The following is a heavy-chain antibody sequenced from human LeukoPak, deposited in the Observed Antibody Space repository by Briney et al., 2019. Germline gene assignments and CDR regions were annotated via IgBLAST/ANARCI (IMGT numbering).Heavy chain of an antibody. V-gene: IGHV3-48*01. J-gene: IGHJ4*02. CDR2: ISTSSSTI. CDR3: ARADYYDSGSFYPLNF. Sequence: RGSLRLSCAASGFTFSTYSMNWVRQAPGKGVEWVSYISTSSSTIYCADSVKGRFTISRDNAKNSLYLQMNSLRAEGTAVFYCARADYYDSGSFYPLNFWGQGTLVTVSS. D-gene: IGHD3-10*01. CDR1: GFTFSTYS.